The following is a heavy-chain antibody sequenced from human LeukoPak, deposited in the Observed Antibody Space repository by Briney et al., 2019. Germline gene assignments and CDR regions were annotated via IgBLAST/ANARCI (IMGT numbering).Heavy chain of an antibody. CDR2: IYYSGST. Sequence: SETLSLTCTVSGGSISSSSYYWGWIRQPRGKGLEWIGSIYYSGSTYYNTSLTSRVTIYVDTSKNQFSLKLSSVTAADTAVYYCARGYYDSSGYYYGYFQHWGQGTLVTVSS. V-gene: IGHV4-39*01. D-gene: IGHD3-22*01. J-gene: IGHJ1*01. CDR1: GGSISSSSYY. CDR3: ARGYYDSSGYYYGYFQH.